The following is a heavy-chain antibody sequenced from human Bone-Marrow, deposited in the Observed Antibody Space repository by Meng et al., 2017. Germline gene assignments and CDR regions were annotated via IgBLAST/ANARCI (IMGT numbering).Heavy chain of an antibody. V-gene: IGHV4-34*01. CDR1: GGSFRGYY. CDR3: ARGARVAGTDY. CDR2: INHSGST. J-gene: IGHJ4*02. D-gene: IGHD6-19*01. Sequence: VQLQQWGAGLLKPSETLSLTCAVYGGSFRGYYWSWIRQPPGKGLEWIGEINHSGSTNYNPSLKSRVTISVDTSKNQFSLKLSSVTAADTAVYYCARGARVAGTDYWGQGTLVTVSS.